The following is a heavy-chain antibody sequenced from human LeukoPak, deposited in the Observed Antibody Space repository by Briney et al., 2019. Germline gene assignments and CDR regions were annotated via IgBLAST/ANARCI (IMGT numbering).Heavy chain of an antibody. CDR2: INHSGST. J-gene: IGHJ4*02. CDR1: GGSMSSGHYY. V-gene: IGHV4-34*01. CDR3: ARGAYSGSYVDY. Sequence: PSETLSLTCTVSGGSMSSGHYYWSWIRQPPGKGLEWIGEINHSGSTNYNPSLKSRVTISVDTSKNQFSLKLSSVTAADTAVYYCARGAYSGSYVDYWGQGALVTVSS. D-gene: IGHD1-26*01.